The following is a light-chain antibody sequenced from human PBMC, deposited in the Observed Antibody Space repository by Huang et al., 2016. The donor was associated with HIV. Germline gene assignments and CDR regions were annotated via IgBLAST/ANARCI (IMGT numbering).Light chain of an antibody. CDR3: QQSVTFPLT. CDR2: ASS. CDR1: QDVNKW. J-gene: IGKJ4*02. Sequence: DIKMTQSPSSVSASIGDRVSFTCRASQDVNKWLAWYQQKPGVGPKLLVYASSTLQSGAPSRFRGSGSGTHFTLTINNLQAEDFATYFCQQSVTFPLTFGGGTKVELK. V-gene: IGKV1-12*01.